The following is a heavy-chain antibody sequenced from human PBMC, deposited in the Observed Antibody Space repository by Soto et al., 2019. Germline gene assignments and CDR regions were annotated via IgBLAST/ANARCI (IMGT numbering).Heavy chain of an antibody. CDR1: GFRFSSYW. CDR3: AKDAPGSGWLSDY. V-gene: IGHV3-7*03. D-gene: IGHD3-22*01. Sequence: GGSLRLSCAASGFRFSSYWMSWVRQAPGKGLEWVANIKQDGSEKYYVDSVKGRFTISRDNSKNTLYLQMNSLRVDDTAIYYCAKDAPGSGWLSDYWGQGTLVTVSS. CDR2: IKQDGSEK. J-gene: IGHJ4*02.